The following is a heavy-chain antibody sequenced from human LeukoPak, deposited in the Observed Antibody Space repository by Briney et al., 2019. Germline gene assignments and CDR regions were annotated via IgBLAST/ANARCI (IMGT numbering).Heavy chain of an antibody. D-gene: IGHD4/OR15-4a*01. CDR2: INAGNGNT. CDR1: GYTFTSYA. V-gene: IGHV1-3*01. Sequence: ASVKVSCKASGYTFTSYAMHWVRQAPGQRLEWMGWINAGNGNTKYSQKFQGRVTITRDTSASTAYMELSSLRSEDTAVYYCARRLDYGLYYYYGMDVWGQGTTVTVSS. J-gene: IGHJ6*02. CDR3: ARRLDYGLYYYYGMDV.